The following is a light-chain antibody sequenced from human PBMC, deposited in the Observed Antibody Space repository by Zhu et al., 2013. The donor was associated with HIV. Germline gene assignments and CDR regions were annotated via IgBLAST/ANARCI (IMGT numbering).Light chain of an antibody. Sequence: DVQMTQSPSTLSASVGDRVTITCRASQNIDSWLAWFQQKPGKAPNLLIYKASNLESGVPSRFSGSGSGTEFTLTISSLQPDDFATYYCQQHNRYSGTFGQGTKVEIK. CDR1: QNIDSW. J-gene: IGKJ1*01. CDR2: KAS. V-gene: IGKV1-5*03. CDR3: QQHNRYSGT.